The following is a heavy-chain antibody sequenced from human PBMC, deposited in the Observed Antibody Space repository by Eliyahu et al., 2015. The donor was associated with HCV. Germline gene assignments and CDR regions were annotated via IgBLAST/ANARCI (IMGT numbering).Heavy chain of an antibody. V-gene: IGHV1-2*02. J-gene: IGHJ6*02. CDR3: AREEVVNSGDYGRVRYYYYGMDV. CDR2: INPNSGGT. Sequence: QVQLVQSGAEVKKPGASVKVSCKASGXTFTGYYXHWXRQAPGQGLEWMGWINPNSGGTNYAQKFQGRVTMTRDTSISTAYMELSRLRSDDTAVYYCAREEVVNSGDYGRVRYYYYGMDVWGQGTTVTVSS. D-gene: IGHD4-17*01. CDR1: GXTFTGYY.